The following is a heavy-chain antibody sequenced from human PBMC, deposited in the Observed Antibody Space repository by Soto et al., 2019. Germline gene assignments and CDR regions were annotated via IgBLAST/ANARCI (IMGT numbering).Heavy chain of an antibody. D-gene: IGHD3-22*01. Sequence: SCKASGYTFTNYYLHWVRQAPGQGLEGMGIINPSGGNTNYSQKFQGRATMTRDTSTSTVYMELSSLRSEDTAVYYCARENYDYDSSGSNFYYWGQGTLVTVSS. CDR1: GYTFTNYY. CDR2: INPSGGNT. CDR3: ARENYDYDSSGSNFYY. J-gene: IGHJ4*02. V-gene: IGHV1-46*01.